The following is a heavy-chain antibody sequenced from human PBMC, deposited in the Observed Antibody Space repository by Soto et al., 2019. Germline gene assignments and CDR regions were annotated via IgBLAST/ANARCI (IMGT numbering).Heavy chain of an antibody. D-gene: IGHD6-6*01. CDR1: GYNFTSYW. CDR2: IYPGDSDT. CDR3: ARLREYSSSSVAFFYGMDV. Sequence: GESLKISCKGSGYNFTSYWIGWVRQMPGKGLEWMGIIYPGDSDTRYSPSVQGQVSSSADKSSSTAYLQWSSLKASDTAMYYCARLREYSSSSVAFFYGMDVWGQGTTVTVSS. J-gene: IGHJ6*02. V-gene: IGHV5-51*01.